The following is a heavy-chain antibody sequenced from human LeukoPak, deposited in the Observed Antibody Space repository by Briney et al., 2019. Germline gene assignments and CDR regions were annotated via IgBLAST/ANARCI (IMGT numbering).Heavy chain of an antibody. CDR1: GFTFSNYW. Sequence: GSLRLSFAASGFTFSNYWVSWVRQAPGKGLEWVANIKQDGSEKYYVDSVKGRFTISRDNAKNSLYLQMNSLRAEDTAVYYCARDMGFGELVFDYWGQGTLVTVSS. J-gene: IGHJ4*02. CDR2: IKQDGSEK. CDR3: ARDMGFGELVFDY. V-gene: IGHV3-7*01. D-gene: IGHD3-10*01.